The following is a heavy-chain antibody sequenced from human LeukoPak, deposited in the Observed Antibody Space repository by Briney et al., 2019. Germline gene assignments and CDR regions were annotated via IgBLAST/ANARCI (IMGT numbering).Heavy chain of an antibody. CDR3: ARVPMHSLDAFDI. V-gene: IGHV3-30*14. CDR2: ISYDGSNK. J-gene: IGHJ3*02. Sequence: PGGSLRLSCAASGFTFSSYAMHWVRQAPGKGLEWVAVISYDGSNKYYADSVKGRFTISRGNSKNTLYLQMNSLRAEDTAVYYCARVPMHSLDAFDIWGQGTMVTVSS. CDR1: GFTFSSYA. D-gene: IGHD2-2*01.